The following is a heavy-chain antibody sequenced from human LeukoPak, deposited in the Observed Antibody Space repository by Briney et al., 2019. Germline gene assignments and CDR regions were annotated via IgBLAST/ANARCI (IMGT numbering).Heavy chain of an antibody. J-gene: IGHJ4*02. CDR2: ISASGGST. CDR3: AKGRNPYDSSGYFDY. Sequence: QPGGSLRLSCAASGFTFSSSAMSWVRQVPGKGLEWVSGISASGGSTSSADSVRGRFTISRDNSKNTLYVQMNSLRDEDTAVYYCAKGRNPYDSSGYFDYWGQGTLVTVSS. D-gene: IGHD3-22*01. CDR1: GFTFSSSA. V-gene: IGHV3-23*01.